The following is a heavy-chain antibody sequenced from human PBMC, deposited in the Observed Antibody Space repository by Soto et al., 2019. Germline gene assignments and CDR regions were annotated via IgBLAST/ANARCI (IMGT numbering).Heavy chain of an antibody. D-gene: IGHD3-16*02. CDR3: ARANIVRCPFDL. V-gene: IGHV4-61*08. CDR2: TYYRGTT. Sequence: QVHLQESGPRLAKPSESLSLTCSVSGASLTRGGYYWSWLRQPPGRQLEWIGSTYYRGTTNYTPPLTGRVTISEDKYRNQVSVTVKSVTAADTAVYVCARANIVRCPFDLWGQRTLGTVST. CDR1: GASLTRGGYY. J-gene: IGHJ4*02.